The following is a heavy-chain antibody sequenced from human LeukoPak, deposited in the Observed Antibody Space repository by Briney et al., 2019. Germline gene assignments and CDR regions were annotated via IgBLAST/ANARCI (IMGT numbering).Heavy chain of an antibody. J-gene: IGHJ4*02. D-gene: IGHD5-12*01. Sequence: GGSLRLSCAASGFAFSSYAMSWVRQAPGKGLEWVSAISGSGGSTYYADSVKGRFTISRDNSKNTLYLQMNSLRAEDTAVYYCAKHSGYDWGVYYWGQGTLVTVSS. CDR2: ISGSGGST. V-gene: IGHV3-23*01. CDR3: AKHSGYDWGVYY. CDR1: GFAFSSYA.